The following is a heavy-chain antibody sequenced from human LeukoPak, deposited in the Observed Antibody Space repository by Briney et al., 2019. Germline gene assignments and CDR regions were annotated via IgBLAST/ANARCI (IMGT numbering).Heavy chain of an antibody. CDR1: GFTFSSYW. CDR3: ARSGNYYDSSGYYSTFDY. Sequence: GGSLRLSCAASGFTFSSYWMSWVRQAPGKGLEWVANIKQDGSEKYYVDSVKGRFTISRDNAKNSLYLQMNSLRAEDTAVYYCARSGNYYDSSGYYSTFDYWGQGTLVTVSS. J-gene: IGHJ4*02. V-gene: IGHV3-7*01. D-gene: IGHD3-22*01. CDR2: IKQDGSEK.